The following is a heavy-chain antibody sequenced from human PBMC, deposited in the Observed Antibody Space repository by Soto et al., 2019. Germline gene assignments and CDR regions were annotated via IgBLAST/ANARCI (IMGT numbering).Heavy chain of an antibody. J-gene: IGHJ4*02. CDR1: GGSISTSSYF. Sequence: QLQLQESGPGLVKPSETLSLTCTVSGGSISTSSYFWGWIRQPPGKGLEWIGTIYYSENTYYNPSLKSRVTISADTSKNQFSLKLSAVTAADTAVYYCARHLRGGVAEGGNWGQGTLVTVSS. CDR2: IYYSENT. CDR3: ARHLRGGVAEGGN. V-gene: IGHV4-39*01. D-gene: IGHD3-16*01.